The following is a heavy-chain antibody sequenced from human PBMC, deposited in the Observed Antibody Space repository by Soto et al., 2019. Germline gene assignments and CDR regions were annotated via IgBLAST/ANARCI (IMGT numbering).Heavy chain of an antibody. CDR2: IYYSGST. CDR1: GGSIRRSDYY. Sequence: TLCLTCTVSGGSIRRSDYYWSWVRQLPGRGLEWIAYIYYSGSTFYNPSLMSRLAISVDTSRNQFSLSLTSVTAADTAVYYCARLESVTRSLGYFDYWGQGIRVTVSS. D-gene: IGHD7-27*01. CDR3: ARLESVTRSLGYFDY. J-gene: IGHJ4*02. V-gene: IGHV4-31*03.